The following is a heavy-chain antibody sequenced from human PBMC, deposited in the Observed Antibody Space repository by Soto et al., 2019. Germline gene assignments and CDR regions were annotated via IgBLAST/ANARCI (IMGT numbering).Heavy chain of an antibody. D-gene: IGHD3-10*01. V-gene: IGHV5-51*01. J-gene: IGHJ6*02. CDR3: ARPMVRGPRGGMDV. CDR2: IYPGDSDT. CDR1: VYSFTSYW. Sequence: GESLKISCKVSVYSFTSYWIGWFREMAGKCLEWMGIIYPGDSDTRYSPSFQGQVTISADKSISTAYLQWSSLKASDTAMYYCARPMVRGPRGGMDVWGQGTTVTVSS.